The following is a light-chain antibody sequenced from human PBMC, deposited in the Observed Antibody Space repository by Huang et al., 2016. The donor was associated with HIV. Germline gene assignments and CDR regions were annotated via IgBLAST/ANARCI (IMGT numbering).Light chain of an antibody. CDR2: GAS. CDR3: QQYERPPDT. CDR1: QSVGIY. V-gene: IGKV3-20*01. Sequence: EIVLTQSPGTLSVSPGERATLSCRASQSVGIYLAWYQQKHGQAPRLLIYGASTRVTGIPDRFSGVGSGTDFTLSISRLEPEDFAVYYCQQYERPPDTFGPGTKVNIK. J-gene: IGKJ3*01.